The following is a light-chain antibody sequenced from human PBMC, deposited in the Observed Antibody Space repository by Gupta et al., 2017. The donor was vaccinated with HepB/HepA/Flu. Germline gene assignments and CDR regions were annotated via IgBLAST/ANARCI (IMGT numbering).Light chain of an antibody. V-gene: IGKV1-5*03. Sequence: DIQMTQSPSTLSASVGDRVTITCRASQSIRSWLAWYQQKPGKAPKLLIYKASTLESGVPSRFSGSASETEFTLTISILHPDDFATYYCQYDDGSSRTFGHGTKVEIK. J-gene: IGKJ1*01. CDR3: QYDDGSSRT. CDR2: KAS. CDR1: QSIRSW.